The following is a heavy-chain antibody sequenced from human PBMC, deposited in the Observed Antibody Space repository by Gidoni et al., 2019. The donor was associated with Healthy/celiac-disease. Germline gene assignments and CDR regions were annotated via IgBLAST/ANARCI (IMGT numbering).Heavy chain of an antibody. V-gene: IGHV5-51*01. D-gene: IGHD2-15*01. Sequence: EVQLVQSGAEVKKPGESLKISCKGSGYSFTSYWLGWVRQMPGKGLEWMGIIYPGDSDTRYSPSFQGQVTISADKSISTAYLQWSSLKASDTAMYYCARHRNMVVAATQDWYFDLWGRGTLVTVSS. CDR1: GYSFTSYW. CDR3: ARHRNMVVAATQDWYFDL. CDR2: IYPGDSDT. J-gene: IGHJ2*01.